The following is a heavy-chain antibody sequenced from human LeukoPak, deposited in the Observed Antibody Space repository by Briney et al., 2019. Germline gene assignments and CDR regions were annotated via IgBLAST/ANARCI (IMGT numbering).Heavy chain of an antibody. D-gene: IGHD1-7*01. CDR2: ISSNGGST. CDR3: ASSPPTGTTWYFDL. J-gene: IGHJ2*01. CDR1: GFTFSTYA. Sequence: GGSLRLSCAASGFTFSTYAMHWVRQAPGKGLEYVSAISSNGGSTYYANSVKGRFTISRDNSKNTLYLQMGSLRTEDMAVYYCASSPPTGTTWYFDLWGRGTLVTVSS. V-gene: IGHV3-64*01.